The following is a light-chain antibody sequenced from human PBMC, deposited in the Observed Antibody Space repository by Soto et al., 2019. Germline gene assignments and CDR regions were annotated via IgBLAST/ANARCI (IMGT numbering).Light chain of an antibody. J-gene: IGLJ2*01. CDR2: EVS. CDR1: TSDVGGYNY. V-gene: IGLV2-14*01. Sequence: QSVLTQPASVSGSPGQSITISCTGTTSDVGGYNYVSWYQHHPGKAPKLMIYEVSNRPSGVSNRFSGSKSGNMASLTISGLQAEDEADYYCSSFSSTTNLLFGGGTKLTVL. CDR3: SSFSSTTNLL.